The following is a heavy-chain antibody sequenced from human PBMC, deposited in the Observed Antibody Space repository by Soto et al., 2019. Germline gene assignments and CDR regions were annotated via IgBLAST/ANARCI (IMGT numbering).Heavy chain of an antibody. CDR2: IIPIFGTA. CDR3: ARSPDGAAGGWYEPWFDP. Sequence: QVQLVQSGAEVKKPGSSVKVSCKASGGTFSSYAISWVRQAPGQGLEWMGGIIPIFGTANYAQKFQGRVTITADESTSTAYMELSSLRSEDTAVYYCARSPDGAAGGWYEPWFDPWGQGTLVTVSS. CDR1: GGTFSSYA. J-gene: IGHJ5*02. V-gene: IGHV1-69*12. D-gene: IGHD6-19*01.